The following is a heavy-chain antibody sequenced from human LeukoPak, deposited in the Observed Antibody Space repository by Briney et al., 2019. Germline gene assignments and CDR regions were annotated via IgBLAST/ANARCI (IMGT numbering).Heavy chain of an antibody. Sequence: SETLSLTCTVSGGSISSYYWSWIRQPPGKGLEWIGYIYYSGGTNYNPSLKSRVTISVDTSKNQFSLKLSSVTAADTAVYYCARQGRDDILTGTGFDYWGQGTLVTVSS. CDR1: GGSISSYY. V-gene: IGHV4-59*08. J-gene: IGHJ4*02. D-gene: IGHD3-9*01. CDR2: IYYSGGT. CDR3: ARQGRDDILTGTGFDY.